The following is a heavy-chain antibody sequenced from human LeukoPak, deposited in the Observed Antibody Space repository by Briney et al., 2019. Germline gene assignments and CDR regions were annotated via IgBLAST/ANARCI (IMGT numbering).Heavy chain of an antibody. V-gene: IGHV1-2*02. CDR2: INPNSGGT. CDR3: ARARIVVVPAATD. CDR1: GYTFTGYY. J-gene: IGHJ4*02. D-gene: IGHD2-2*01. Sequence: ASVKVSCKASGYTFTGYYMHWVRQAPGQGLEWMGWINPNSGGTNYAQKFQGRVTMTRDTSISTAYMELSRLRSDDTAVYYCARARIVVVPAATDRGQGTLVTVSS.